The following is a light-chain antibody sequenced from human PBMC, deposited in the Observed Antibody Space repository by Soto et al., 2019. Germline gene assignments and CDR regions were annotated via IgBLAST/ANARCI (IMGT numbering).Light chain of an antibody. CDR2: GAS. J-gene: IGKJ1*01. CDR1: HSVSSN. CDR3: QQYNNWPPMA. Sequence: EIVMTQSPATLSVSPGERATLSCRASHSVSSNLAWYQQKPGQAPRLLIYGASTRATGIPARFSGSGSGTEFNLTISSLQSEDFAVYYCQQYNNWPPMAFGQGTKVEIK. V-gene: IGKV3-15*01.